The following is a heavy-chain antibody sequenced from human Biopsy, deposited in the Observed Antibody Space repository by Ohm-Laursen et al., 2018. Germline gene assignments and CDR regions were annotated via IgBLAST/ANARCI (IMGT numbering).Heavy chain of an antibody. J-gene: IGHJ5*02. CDR2: INPDTGET. CDR3: AKPSGGVSTIGFDP. CDR1: GYNFRGYH. V-gene: IGHV1-2*02. Sequence: ASVKVSCKASGYNFRGYHLHWVRLAPGQGLEWMGWINPDTGETRYAPKFQGRLALTRDVSVNAGYLELSSLGSDDTAIYFCAKPSGGVSTIGFDPWGQGTQIIVS. D-gene: IGHD5/OR15-5a*01.